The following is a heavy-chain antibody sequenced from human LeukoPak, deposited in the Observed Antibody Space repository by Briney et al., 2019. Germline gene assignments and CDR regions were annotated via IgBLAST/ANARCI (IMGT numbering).Heavy chain of an antibody. V-gene: IGHV4-39*01. CDR2: IYYSGST. J-gene: IGHJ4*02. D-gene: IGHD6-19*01. CDR3: ASRRREQWLVRSLDY. CDR1: GGSVSSNSYY. Sequence: MSSETLSLTCTVSGGSVSSNSYYWGWIRQPPGKGLEWIGSIYYSGSTYYNPSLKSRVTISVDTSKNQFSLKLSSVTAADTAVYYCASRRREQWLVRSLDYWGQGTLVTVSS.